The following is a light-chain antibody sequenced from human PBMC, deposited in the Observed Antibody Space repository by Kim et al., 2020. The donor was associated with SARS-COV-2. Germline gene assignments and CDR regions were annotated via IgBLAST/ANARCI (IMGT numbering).Light chain of an antibody. Sequence: GPSIPISCTGTSSDVGGYNYVSWYQQHPGKAPKLMIYDVSNRPSGVSNRFSGSKSGNTASLTISGLQAEDEADYYCSSYTSSSTLLFGGGTQLTVL. CDR1: SSDVGGYNY. V-gene: IGLV2-14*03. J-gene: IGLJ2*01. CDR2: DVS. CDR3: SSYTSSSTLL.